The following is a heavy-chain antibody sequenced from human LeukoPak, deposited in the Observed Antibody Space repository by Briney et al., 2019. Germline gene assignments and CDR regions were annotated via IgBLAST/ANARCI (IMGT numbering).Heavy chain of an antibody. D-gene: IGHD3-10*01. Sequence: ASVTVSFTSFGHTLPYLSIHWVRHAPGKGLEWMGGYDPEDDERIYSEKFLGRVTLTEDTSTDTAYMELTSLRPDDTAVYYCSTETAGNYWGQGTLVTVSS. CDR3: STETAGNY. CDR1: GHTLPYLS. CDR2: YDPEDDER. J-gene: IGHJ4*02. V-gene: IGHV1-24*01.